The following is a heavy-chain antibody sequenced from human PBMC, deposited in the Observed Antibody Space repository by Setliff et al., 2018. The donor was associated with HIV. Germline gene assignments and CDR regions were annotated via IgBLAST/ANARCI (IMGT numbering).Heavy chain of an antibody. CDR2: INVGKGDT. CDR1: GYTFTTYS. D-gene: IGHD1-26*01. CDR3: ARGALLAVFDFDH. Sequence: ASVKVSCKASGYTFTTYSLHWGRQAPGQSLEWMGWINVGKGDTKYSQDLQGRITITRDTTANTAYMELSILRSDDTAVYFCARGALLAVFDFDHWGRGTQVTVSS. V-gene: IGHV1-3*01. J-gene: IGHJ4*01.